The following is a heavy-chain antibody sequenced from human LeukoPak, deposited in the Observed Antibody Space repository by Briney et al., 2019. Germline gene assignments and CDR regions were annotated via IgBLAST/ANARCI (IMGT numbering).Heavy chain of an antibody. V-gene: IGHV3-64*02. D-gene: IGHD3-10*01. CDR3: ARDVGDLRWYFDL. J-gene: IGHJ2*01. CDR2: ISDNGGST. Sequence: GGSLRLSCAASGFTFSSYAIHWVRQAPGKGLEYVSAISDNGGSTYYADSVKGRFTISRDNSKNTLYLQMGSLRAEDMAVYYCARDVGDLRWYFDLWGRGTLVTVSS. CDR1: GFTFSSYA.